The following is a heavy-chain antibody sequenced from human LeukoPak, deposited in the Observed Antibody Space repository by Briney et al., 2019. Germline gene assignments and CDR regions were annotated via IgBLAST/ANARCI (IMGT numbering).Heavy chain of an antibody. J-gene: IGHJ4*02. CDR2: IKTDGSTT. D-gene: IGHD2-2*01. CDR3: ARGNQQLPRSTPDY. CDR1: GFTFSCSC. V-gene: IGHV3-74*01. Sequence: GGSLRLSCAVSGFTFSCSCMRWVRQAPGKGLVWVSHIKTDGSTTAYADSVKGRFTISRDNAKNTLYLQMNSLRAEDTGVYYCARGNQQLPRSTPDYWGQGTLVTVSS.